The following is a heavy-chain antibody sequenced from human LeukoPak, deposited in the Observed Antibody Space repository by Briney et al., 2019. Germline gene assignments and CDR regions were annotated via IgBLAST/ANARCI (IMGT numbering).Heavy chain of an antibody. V-gene: IGHV1-8*01. Sequence: ASVKVSCKASGYTFTSYDINWVRQATGQGLEWMGWMNPNSGNTGYAQKFQGRVTMTRNTSISTAYMELGSLRSEDTAVYYCVRRQGYCSSTSCSGNWFDPWGQGTLVTVSS. D-gene: IGHD2-2*01. J-gene: IGHJ5*02. CDR3: VRRQGYCSSTSCSGNWFDP. CDR2: MNPNSGNT. CDR1: GYTFTSYD.